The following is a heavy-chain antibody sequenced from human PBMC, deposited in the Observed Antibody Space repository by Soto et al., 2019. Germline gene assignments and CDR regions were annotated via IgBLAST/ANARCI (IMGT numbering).Heavy chain of an antibody. Sequence: QVQLVQSGAEVKKPGSSVKVSCKASGGTFSSYTISWVRQAPGQGLEWMGRIIPILGIANYAQKFQGRVTITADKSTSTAYMELSSLRSEDTAVYYCARHSPYYSSTSCYVLVFGNWFDPWGQGTLVTVSS. CDR2: IIPILGIA. V-gene: IGHV1-69*02. D-gene: IGHD2-2*01. CDR3: ARHSPYYSSTSCYVLVFGNWFDP. J-gene: IGHJ5*02. CDR1: GGTFSSYT.